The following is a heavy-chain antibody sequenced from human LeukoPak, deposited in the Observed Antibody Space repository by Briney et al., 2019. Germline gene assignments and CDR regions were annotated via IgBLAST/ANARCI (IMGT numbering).Heavy chain of an antibody. CDR3: AREDTSMVNWFDP. J-gene: IGHJ5*02. CDR1: GDSVSSSSAS. Sequence: SQTLSLTCAISGDSVSSSSASWNWIRQSSSRGLEWLGRTFYRSKWYSEYAGSVRGRVTITADTSKNQFSLQLNSVTPEDTAVYYCAREDTSMVNWFDPWGQGTLVTVSS. CDR2: TFYRSKWYS. V-gene: IGHV6-1*01. D-gene: IGHD5-18*01.